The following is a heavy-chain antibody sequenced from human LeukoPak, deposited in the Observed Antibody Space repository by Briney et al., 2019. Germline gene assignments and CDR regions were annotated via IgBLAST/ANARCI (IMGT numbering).Heavy chain of an antibody. D-gene: IGHD3-22*01. CDR3: AKSAGKYYDSSGYYRFCDC. J-gene: IGHJ4*02. CDR1: GFTFSSFA. Sequence: PGGSLRLSCASFGFTFSSFAMSWVRQAPGKGLEWVSTISGSGGSTYYADSVKGRFTISRDNSKNTLYLQVNSLRAEDTAVYYCAKSAGKYYDSSGYYRFCDCWGQGTLVTVSS. V-gene: IGHV3-23*01. CDR2: ISGSGGST.